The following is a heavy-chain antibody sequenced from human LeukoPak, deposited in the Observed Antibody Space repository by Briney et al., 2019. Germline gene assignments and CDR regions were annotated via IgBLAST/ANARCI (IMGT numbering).Heavy chain of an antibody. D-gene: IGHD2-21*02. J-gene: IGHJ3*02. CDR3: AKAYCGGDCYFKYAFDI. CDR1: GFTFSSYV. CDR2: ISGGGGST. V-gene: IGHV3-23*01. Sequence: GGSLRLSCAASGFTFSSYVMSWVRQAPGKGLEWVSAISGGGGSTYYADSVKGRFTISRDNSKNTLYLQMNSPRAEDTAVYYCAKAYCGGDCYFKYAFDIWGQGTMVTVSS.